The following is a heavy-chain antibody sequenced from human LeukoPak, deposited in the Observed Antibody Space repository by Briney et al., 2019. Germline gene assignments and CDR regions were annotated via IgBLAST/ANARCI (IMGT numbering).Heavy chain of an antibody. J-gene: IGHJ5*02. Sequence: ASVKVSCKASGYTFTSYGFSWVRQAPGQGLEWVGWISGYNGDTNYAQNLQARVTMTTDASTDTAYMELRRLRYDDTAIYYCARDWVVGATNWFDPWGQGTLVTVSS. CDR1: GYTFTSYG. D-gene: IGHD1-26*01. CDR2: ISGYNGDT. V-gene: IGHV1-18*01. CDR3: ARDWVVGATNWFDP.